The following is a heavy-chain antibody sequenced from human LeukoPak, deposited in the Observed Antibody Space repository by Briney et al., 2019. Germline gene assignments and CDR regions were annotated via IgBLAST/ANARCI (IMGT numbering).Heavy chain of an antibody. J-gene: IGHJ4*02. CDR2: MSPNSGDT. CDR1: GYTFTSYD. CDR3: ARGPPNWGYDY. V-gene: IGHV1-8*01. D-gene: IGHD7-27*01. Sequence: ASVEVSCKASGYTFTSYDFNWVRQATGQRPEWMGWMSPNSGDTGYAQKFQDRVTMTRNTSISTAYMELSSLRSDDTAVYYCARGPPNWGYDYWGPGTLVTVSS.